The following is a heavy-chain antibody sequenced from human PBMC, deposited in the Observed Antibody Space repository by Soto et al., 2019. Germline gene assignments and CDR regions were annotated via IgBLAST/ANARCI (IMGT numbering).Heavy chain of an antibody. CDR2: MNPNSGNT. V-gene: IGHV1-8*01. CDR3: ARGTRITIFGVVSYAYNWLAP. D-gene: IGHD3-3*01. Sequence: ASVKVSCKASGYTFTSYDINWVRQATGQGLEWMGWMNPNSGNTGYAQKFQGRVTMTRNTSISTAYMELSSLRSEDTAVYYCARGTRITIFGVVSYAYNWLAPWGQGTLVTVSS. J-gene: IGHJ5*02. CDR1: GYTFTSYD.